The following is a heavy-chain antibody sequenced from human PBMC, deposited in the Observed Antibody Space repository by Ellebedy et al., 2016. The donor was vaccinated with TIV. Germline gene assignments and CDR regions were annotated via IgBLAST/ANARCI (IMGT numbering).Heavy chain of an antibody. D-gene: IGHD5-18*01. Sequence: SETLSLXCTVSGGSISSSSYYWGWIRQPPGKGLEWIGSIYYSGSTYYNPSLKSRVTISVDTSKNQFSLKLSSVTAADTAVYYCARLGVDTGYWGQGTLVTVSS. J-gene: IGHJ4*02. CDR1: GGSISSSSYY. V-gene: IGHV4-39*07. CDR2: IYYSGST. CDR3: ARLGVDTGY.